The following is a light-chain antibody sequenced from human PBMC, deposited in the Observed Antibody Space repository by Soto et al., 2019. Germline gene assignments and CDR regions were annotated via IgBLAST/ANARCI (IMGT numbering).Light chain of an antibody. Sequence: VMTQSPAALSVSPGERATLSCRASQSVSSNLAWYQQKPGQAPRLLIYGASTRATGIPARFSGSGSGTEFTLTISSLQSEDFAVYYCQQYDNWPPWTFGQGTKVEIK. CDR2: GAS. CDR1: QSVSSN. V-gene: IGKV3-15*01. CDR3: QQYDNWPPWT. J-gene: IGKJ1*01.